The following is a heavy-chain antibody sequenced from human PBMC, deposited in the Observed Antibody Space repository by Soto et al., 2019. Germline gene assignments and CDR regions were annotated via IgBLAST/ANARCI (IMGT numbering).Heavy chain of an antibody. CDR2: IYATGTT. V-gene: IGHV4-4*07. Sequence: PSETLSLTCTVSGASISGFYWSWIRKSAGKGLEWIGRIYATGTTDYNPSLKSRVMMSVDTSKKQFSLKLRSVTAADTAVYYCVRDGTKTLRVWFDPWGQGISVTVYS. D-gene: IGHD1-1*01. J-gene: IGHJ5*02. CDR3: VRDGTKTLRVWFDP. CDR1: GASISGFY.